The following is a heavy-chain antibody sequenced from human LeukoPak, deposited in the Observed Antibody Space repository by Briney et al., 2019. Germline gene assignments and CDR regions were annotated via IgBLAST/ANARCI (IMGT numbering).Heavy chain of an antibody. V-gene: IGHV4-34*01. CDR3: ARGTLGGAAAGTDYFDY. D-gene: IGHD6-13*01. CDR2: INHSGST. J-gene: IGHJ4*02. Sequence: SETLSLTCAVCGGSFSGYYWSWLPQPPGKGLEWIGEINHSGSTNYNPSLKSRVTISVDTSKNPFSLKLSSVTAADTAVYYCARGTLGGAAAGTDYFDYWGQGTLVTVSS. CDR1: GGSFSGYY.